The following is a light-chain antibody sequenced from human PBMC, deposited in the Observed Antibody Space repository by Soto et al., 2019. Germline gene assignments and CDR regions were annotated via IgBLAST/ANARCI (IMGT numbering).Light chain of an antibody. CDR2: AAS. J-gene: IGKJ5*01. CDR3: QQLNSYPIT. Sequence: DIHVTHSPPTLSASVGDRVTITCRASHTISTWMAWYQQKPGKAPKLLIYAASTLQSGVPSRFSGSGSGTDFTLTISSLQPEDFATYYCQQLNSYPITFGQGTRLEI. CDR1: HTISTW. V-gene: IGKV1-9*01.